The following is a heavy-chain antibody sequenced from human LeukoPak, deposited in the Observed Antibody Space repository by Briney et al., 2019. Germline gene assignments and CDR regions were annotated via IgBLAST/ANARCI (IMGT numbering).Heavy chain of an antibody. CDR1: GYTFTGYY. V-gene: IGHV1-2*06. CDR3: ARVGPRVGACSGGSCYINY. CDR2: INPNSGGT. J-gene: IGHJ4*02. Sequence: ASVKVSCKASGYTFTGYYMHWVRQAPGQGLEWMGRINPNSGGTNYAQKFQGRVTMTRDTSISTAYMELNRLRSDDTAVYYCARVGPRVGACSGGSCYINYWGQGTLVTVSS. D-gene: IGHD2-15*01.